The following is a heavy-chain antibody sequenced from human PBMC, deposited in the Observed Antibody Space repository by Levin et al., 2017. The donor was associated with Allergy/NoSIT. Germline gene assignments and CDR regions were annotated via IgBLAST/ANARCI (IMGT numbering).Heavy chain of an antibody. J-gene: IGHJ3*02. V-gene: IGHV3-49*03. Sequence: GGSLRLSCTASGFTFGDYAMSWFRQAPGKGLEWVGFIRSKAYGGTTEYAASVKGRFTISRDDSKSIAYLQMNSLKTEYTAVYYCTRETTYYYDSSGYLDAFDIWGQGKMVTVS. D-gene: IGHD3-22*01. CDR2: IRSKAYGGTT. CDR1: GFTFGDYA. CDR3: TRETTYYYDSSGYLDAFDI.